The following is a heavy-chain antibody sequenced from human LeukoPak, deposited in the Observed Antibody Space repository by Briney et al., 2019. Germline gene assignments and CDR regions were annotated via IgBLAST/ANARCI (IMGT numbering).Heavy chain of an antibody. Sequence: ASVKVSCKASGDTFSNYAITWVRQAPGQGLEWMGDIIPIFNTTNYAQKFQGRVTITADESTNTAYMEMTSLRSEDTAVYYCARGGVGATTYVWFDPWGQGTLVTVSS. V-gene: IGHV1-69*13. J-gene: IGHJ5*02. CDR3: ARGGVGATTYVWFDP. CDR2: IIPIFNTT. D-gene: IGHD1-26*01. CDR1: GDTFSNYA.